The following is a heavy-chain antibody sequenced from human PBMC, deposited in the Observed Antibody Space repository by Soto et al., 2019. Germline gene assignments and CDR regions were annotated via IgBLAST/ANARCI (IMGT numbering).Heavy chain of an antibody. Sequence: EVQLVESGGGLVQPGGSLRLSCAASRFTFSTYWMTWVRQAPGKGLEWVANINQDGSEKYYMDSVKGRFTISRDNAKNSLYLQMTSLRAEDTAVYHCAGENALDVWGQGTTVTVSS. V-gene: IGHV3-7*01. CDR2: INQDGSEK. J-gene: IGHJ6*02. CDR3: AGENALDV. CDR1: RFTFSTYW.